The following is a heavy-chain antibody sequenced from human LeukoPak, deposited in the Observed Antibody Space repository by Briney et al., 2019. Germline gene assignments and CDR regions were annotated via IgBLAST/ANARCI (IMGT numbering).Heavy chain of an antibody. V-gene: IGHV1-2*02. CDR1: GYTFTDHY. CDR3: ATALFSGSKVGTVDP. CDR2: VNPNSGDT. D-gene: IGHD1-26*01. J-gene: IGHJ5*02. Sequence: ASVKVSCKASGYTFTDHYMHWVRQAPGQGLEWMGCVNPNSGDTNYAQKFQGSVTMTRDTSISTVYMELSRLRSDDTAVYYCATALFSGSKVGTVDPWGQGTLVTVSS.